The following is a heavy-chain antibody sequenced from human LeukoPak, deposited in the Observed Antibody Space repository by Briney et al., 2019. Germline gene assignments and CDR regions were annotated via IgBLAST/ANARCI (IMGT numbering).Heavy chain of an antibody. Sequence: SETLSLTCTVSGYSISTSYYWGWIRQPPGKGLEWIGSIYHSGNTYYNPSLKSRVTISVDTSKNQFSLKLNSVTAADTAMYYCARAIWFGEGHDYWGQGTLVTVSS. J-gene: IGHJ4*02. CDR2: IYHSGNT. CDR1: GYSISTSYY. V-gene: IGHV4-38-2*02. CDR3: ARAIWFGEGHDY. D-gene: IGHD3-10*01.